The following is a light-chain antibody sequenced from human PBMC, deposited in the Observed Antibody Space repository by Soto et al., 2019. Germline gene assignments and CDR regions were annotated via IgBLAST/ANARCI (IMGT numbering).Light chain of an antibody. CDR1: QSVCSN. J-gene: IGKJ5*01. Sequence: EIVMTQSPATLSVSPGEMATLSCRASQSVCSNLAWYHQKLGQAPRLLIYGASTRATGIPARFSGSGSGTECTLTISRLQSEDFAVYYCKPYNNWHPITFGQGTRLEI. CDR3: KPYNNWHPIT. V-gene: IGKV3-15*01. CDR2: GAS.